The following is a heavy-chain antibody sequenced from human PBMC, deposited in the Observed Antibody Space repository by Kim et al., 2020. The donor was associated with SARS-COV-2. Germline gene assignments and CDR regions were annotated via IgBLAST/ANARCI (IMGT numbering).Heavy chain of an antibody. V-gene: IGHV3-33*05. CDR2: ISYDGSNK. Sequence: GGSLRLSCAASGFTFSSYGMHWVRQAPGKGLEWVAVISYDGSNKYYADSVKGRFTISRDNSKNTLYLQMNSLRAEDMAVYYCARANYYDSSGYEYYYYGMDVWGQGTTVTVSS. J-gene: IGHJ6*02. D-gene: IGHD3-22*01. CDR1: GFTFSSYG. CDR3: ARANYYDSSGYEYYYYGMDV.